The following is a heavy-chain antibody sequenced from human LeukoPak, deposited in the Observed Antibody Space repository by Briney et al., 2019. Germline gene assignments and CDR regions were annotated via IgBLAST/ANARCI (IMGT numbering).Heavy chain of an antibody. D-gene: IGHD1-26*01. J-gene: IGHJ4*02. V-gene: IGHV3-53*01. CDR2: IYSGGST. Sequence: PGGSLRLSCAASGFTVSSNYMSWVRQAPGKGLEWVSVIYSGGSTYYADSVKGRFTISRDNSKNTLYLQMNSLRAEDTAVCYCARLIGVGATSYFDYWGQGTLVTVSS. CDR3: ARLIGVGATSYFDY. CDR1: GFTVSSNY.